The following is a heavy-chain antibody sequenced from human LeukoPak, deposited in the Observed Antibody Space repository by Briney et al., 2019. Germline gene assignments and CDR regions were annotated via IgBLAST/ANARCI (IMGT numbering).Heavy chain of an antibody. J-gene: IGHJ4*02. D-gene: IGHD3-22*01. CDR2: ISGSGGST. Sequence: GGSLRLSCAASGFTFSSYSMNWVRQAPGKGLEWVSAISGSGGSTYYADSVKGRFTISRDNSKNTLYLQMNSLRAEDTAVYYCAKDYEHYYDSSGFFDYWGQGTLVTVSS. V-gene: IGHV3-23*01. CDR1: GFTFSSYS. CDR3: AKDYEHYYDSSGFFDY.